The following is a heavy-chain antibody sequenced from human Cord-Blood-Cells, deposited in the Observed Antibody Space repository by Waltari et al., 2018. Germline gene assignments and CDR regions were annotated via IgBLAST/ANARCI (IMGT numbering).Heavy chain of an antibody. CDR3: ARDSSSSWYYYYYGMDV. V-gene: IGHV3-21*01. J-gene: IGHJ6*02. CDR2: ISSSSRYI. Sequence: EVQLVESGGGLVKPGGSLRLSCAASGFTFSSYSMNWVRQAPGKGREWVSSISSSSRYIYYADSVKGRFTISRDNAKNSLYLQMNSLRAEDTAVYYCARDSSSSWYYYYYGMDVWGQGTTVTVSS. D-gene: IGHD6-13*01. CDR1: GFTFSSYS.